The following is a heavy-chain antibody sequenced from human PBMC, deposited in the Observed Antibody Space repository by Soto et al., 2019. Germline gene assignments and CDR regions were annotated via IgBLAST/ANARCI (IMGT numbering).Heavy chain of an antibody. CDR2: ISAYNGNT. CDR3: ERDPLPDYYDSSGYLLGWFDP. D-gene: IGHD3-22*01. Sequence: QVQLVQSGAEVKKPGASVKVSCKASGYTFTSYGISWVRQAPGQGLEWMGWISAYNGNTNYAQKLQGRVTMTTDTATXXAXMXXRSLRSDDTAVYYCERDPLPDYYDSSGYLLGWFDPWGQGTLVTVSS. J-gene: IGHJ5*02. CDR1: GYTFTSYG. V-gene: IGHV1-18*01.